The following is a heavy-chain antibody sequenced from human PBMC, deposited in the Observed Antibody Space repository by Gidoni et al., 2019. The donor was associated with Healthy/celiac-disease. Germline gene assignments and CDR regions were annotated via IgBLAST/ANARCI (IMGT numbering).Heavy chain of an antibody. Sequence: PPVESAAGAVQPGRSLRLSCSASDFPFRSYAMHWVRQAPGKGLEWMAVISYDGSNKYYADCVKGRFTISRDNSKNTLYLQMNSRRAEDTAVYYWARERDISYGMDVWGQGNTVTVSS. J-gene: IGHJ6*02. D-gene: IGHD2-15*01. CDR3: ARERDISYGMDV. V-gene: IGHV3-30-3*01. CDR2: ISYDGSNK. CDR1: DFPFRSYA.